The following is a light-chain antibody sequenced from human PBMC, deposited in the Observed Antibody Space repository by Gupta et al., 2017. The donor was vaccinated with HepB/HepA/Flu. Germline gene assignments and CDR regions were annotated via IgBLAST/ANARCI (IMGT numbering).Light chain of an antibody. CDR1: SSDIGDNKY. Sequence: QSALTQPASVSASPGQSITISCNGSSSDIGDNKYVSWYQQQPGKAPQLMIYDVSTRPSGVSNRFSGSKPGNTASLTISGLQAEDDGDYYCSSHTRSNTWVFGGGTKLTVL. CDR3: SSHTRSNTWV. J-gene: IGLJ3*02. CDR2: DVS. V-gene: IGLV2-14*03.